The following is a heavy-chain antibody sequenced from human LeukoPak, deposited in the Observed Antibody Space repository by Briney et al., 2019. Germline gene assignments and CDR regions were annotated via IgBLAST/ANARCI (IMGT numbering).Heavy chain of an antibody. CDR1: GGSFSGYY. CDR3: ARMVRGGGFDY. CDR2: INHSGST. J-gene: IGHJ4*02. Sequence: SGTLSLTCAVYGGSFSGYYWSWIRQPPGKGLEWIGEINHSGSTNYNPSLESRVTISVDTSKNQFSLKLSSVTAADTAVYYCARMVRGGGFDYWGQGTLVTVSS. D-gene: IGHD3-10*01. V-gene: IGHV4-34*01.